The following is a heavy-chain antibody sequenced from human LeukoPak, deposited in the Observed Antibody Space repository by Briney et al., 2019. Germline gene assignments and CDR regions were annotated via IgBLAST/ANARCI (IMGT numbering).Heavy chain of an antibody. J-gene: IGHJ4*02. CDR1: GGSMSTYY. D-gene: IGHD2-2*01. Sequence: PSETLSLTCTVSGGSMSTYYWSWIRQPPGKGLEWIGYIYHSGSTNYNPSLKSRVTISVDTSKNHFSLKLSSVTAADTAVYYCARGSRTKSGSKVPSDYWGQGTLVTVSS. V-gene: IGHV4-59*01. CDR3: ARGSRTKSGSKVPSDY. CDR2: IYHSGST.